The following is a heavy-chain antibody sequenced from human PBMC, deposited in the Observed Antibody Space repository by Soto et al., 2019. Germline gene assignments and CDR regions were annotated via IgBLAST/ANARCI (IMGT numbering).Heavy chain of an antibody. CDR1: GDSISSYY. J-gene: IGHJ4*02. D-gene: IGHD7-27*01. CDR3: VRGWGGYFDN. CDR2: IYYSGST. Sequence: SETLSLTCTVSGDSISSYYWSWIRQPPGKGLEWIGYIYYSGSTNYNPSLKSRVTISVDTSKNQFSLKLSSVTAADTAVYYCVRGWGGYFDNWGQGTLVTVS. V-gene: IGHV4-59*01.